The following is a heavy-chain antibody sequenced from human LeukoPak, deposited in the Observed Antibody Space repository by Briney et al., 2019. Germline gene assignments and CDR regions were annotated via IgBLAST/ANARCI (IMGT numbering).Heavy chain of an antibody. CDR2: INHSGST. CDR3: ARGGRDDYVWGSYRTIGYFDY. CDR1: GGSFSGYY. D-gene: IGHD3-16*02. V-gene: IGHV4-34*01. J-gene: IGHJ4*02. Sequence: ASETLSLTCAVYGGSFSGYYWSWIRQPPGKGPEWIGEINHSGSTNYNPSLKSRVTISVDTSKNQFSLKLSSVTAADTAVYYCARGGRDDYVWGSYRTIGYFDYWGQGTLVTVSS.